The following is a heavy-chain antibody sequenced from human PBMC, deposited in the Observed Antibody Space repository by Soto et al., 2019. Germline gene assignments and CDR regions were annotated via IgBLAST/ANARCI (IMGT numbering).Heavy chain of an antibody. Sequence: GPSVKVSCKASGYTFTGYYMHWVRQAPGQGLEWMGWINPNSGGTNYAQKFQGWVTMTRDTSISTAYMELSRLRSDDTAVYYCARGEGYCSGGSCYSYYYYGMDVWGQGTTVTVSS. J-gene: IGHJ6*02. CDR3: ARGEGYCSGGSCYSYYYYGMDV. CDR2: INPNSGGT. CDR1: GYTFTGYY. V-gene: IGHV1-2*04. D-gene: IGHD2-15*01.